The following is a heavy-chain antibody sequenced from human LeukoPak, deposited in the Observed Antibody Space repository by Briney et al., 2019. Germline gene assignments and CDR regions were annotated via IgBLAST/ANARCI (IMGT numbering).Heavy chain of an antibody. Sequence: SVKVSCKASGGTFSNYAISWVRQAPGQGLEWMGGIIPIFGTANYAQKFRGRVTITADKSTSTAYMELRSLRSDDTAVYYCARASTHRYNWKSGQLNDAFDIWGQGTMVTVSS. J-gene: IGHJ3*02. V-gene: IGHV1-69*06. D-gene: IGHD1-20*01. CDR2: IIPIFGTA. CDR3: ARASTHRYNWKSGQLNDAFDI. CDR1: GGTFSNYA.